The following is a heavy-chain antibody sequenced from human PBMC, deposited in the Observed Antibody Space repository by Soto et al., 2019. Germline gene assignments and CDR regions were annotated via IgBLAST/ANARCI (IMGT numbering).Heavy chain of an antibody. J-gene: IGHJ4*02. Sequence: PGESLKISCKGSGYSFTSYWIGWLRQMPGKGLEWMGIIYPGDSDTRYSPSFQGQVTISADRSISTAYLQWSSLKASDTAMYYCARQNKYYDFWTGYHDYWGQGTLVTVSS. CDR3: ARQNKYYDFWTGYHDY. CDR1: GYSFTSYW. D-gene: IGHD3-3*01. CDR2: IYPGDSDT. V-gene: IGHV5-51*01.